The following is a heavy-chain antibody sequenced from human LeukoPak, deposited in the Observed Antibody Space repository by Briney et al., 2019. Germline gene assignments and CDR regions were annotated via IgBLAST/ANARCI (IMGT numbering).Heavy chain of an antibody. CDR3: ARAKDSSSLDY. V-gene: IGHV4-59*01. J-gene: IGHJ4*02. CDR2: IFYSGTT. D-gene: IGHD6-13*01. CDR1: GDSISSYY. Sequence: SETLSLTCTVSGDSISSYYWSWIRQPPGKGLEWIGYIFYSGTTNYNPSLKSRVTISVDTSKNQFSLKLTSVTAADTAVYYCARAKDSSSLDYWGQGTLVTVSS.